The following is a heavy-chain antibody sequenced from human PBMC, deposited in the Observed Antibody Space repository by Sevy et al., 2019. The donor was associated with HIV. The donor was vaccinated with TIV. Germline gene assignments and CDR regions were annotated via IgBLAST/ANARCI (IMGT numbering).Heavy chain of an antibody. D-gene: IGHD2-15*01. J-gene: IGHJ6*02. CDR3: AKEAGVDPRDYYYGMDV. V-gene: IGHV3-30*02. CDR2: IRYDGSNK. CDR1: GFTFSSNG. Sequence: GGSLRLSCAASGFTFSSNGMHWVRQAPGKGLEWVAFIRYDGSNKYYADSVKGRFTISRDNSKNTLYLQMNSLRAEDRAVYYCAKEAGVDPRDYYYGMDVWGQGTTVTVSS.